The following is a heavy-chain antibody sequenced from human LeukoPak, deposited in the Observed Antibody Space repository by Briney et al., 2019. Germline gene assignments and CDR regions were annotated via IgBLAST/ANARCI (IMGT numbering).Heavy chain of an antibody. CDR2: IKSKTDGGTT. V-gene: IGHV3-15*01. CDR1: GFTFSNAW. Sequence: GGSLRLSCAASGFTFSNAWMSWVRQAPGKGLEWVGRIKSKTDGGTTDYAAPVKGRFTISRDDSKNTLYLQMNSLKTEDTAVYYCTTGLRITIFRGYYGMDVWGQGTTVTVSS. J-gene: IGHJ6*02. CDR3: TTGLRITIFRGYYGMDV. D-gene: IGHD3-9*01.